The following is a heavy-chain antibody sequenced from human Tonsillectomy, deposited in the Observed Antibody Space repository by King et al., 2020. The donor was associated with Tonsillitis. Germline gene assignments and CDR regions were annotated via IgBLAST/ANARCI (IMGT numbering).Heavy chain of an antibody. CDR3: ARQGGRGYDILTGYPIEY. CDR2: VFYSGDA. D-gene: IGHD3-9*01. V-gene: IGHV4-39*07. CDR1: GGSMITTDYY. J-gene: IGHJ4*02. Sequence: QLQESGPGLVKPSETLSLTCTVSGGSMITTDYYWGWMRQPPGKGLEWIGSVFYSGDAYYNPSLKSRVSISVDTSKSQFSLTLTSLTAADTAVYYCARQGGRGYDILTGYPIEYWGQGTLVTVSS.